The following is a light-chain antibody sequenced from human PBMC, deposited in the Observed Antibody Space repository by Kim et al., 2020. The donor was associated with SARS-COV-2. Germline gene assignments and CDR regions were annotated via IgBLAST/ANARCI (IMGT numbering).Light chain of an antibody. Sequence: DIQITQTPPSLSACVGDRIIKTCRAGQGIGNYLAWYQQKPGRVPELLIYAASILHSGVPSRFSGSGSGTDFTFTINSLQPEDVAIYYCQKYNRPPATFGQGTKVEIK. J-gene: IGKJ1*01. CDR1: QGIGNY. CDR2: AAS. V-gene: IGKV1-27*01. CDR3: QKYNRPPAT.